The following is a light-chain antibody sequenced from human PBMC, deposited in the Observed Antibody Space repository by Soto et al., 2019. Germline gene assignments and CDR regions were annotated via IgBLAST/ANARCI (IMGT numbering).Light chain of an antibody. V-gene: IGKV1-33*01. J-gene: IGKJ4*01. Sequence: DIQMTQSPCSLSASVGDRVTITCQASQDISKYLNWYQQKPGKAPKLLIYDASNLETGVPSRFSGSGSGTDFTFTISSLQPEDIETYYCQQYDNLPLTFGGGTKVDIK. CDR3: QQYDNLPLT. CDR2: DAS. CDR1: QDISKY.